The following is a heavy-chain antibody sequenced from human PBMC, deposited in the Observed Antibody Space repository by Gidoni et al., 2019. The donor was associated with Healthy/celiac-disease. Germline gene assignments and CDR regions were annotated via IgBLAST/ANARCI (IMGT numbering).Heavy chain of an antibody. J-gene: IGHJ4*02. Sequence: EVQLLESGGGLVQPGGSLRLSCAASGFTFSSYAMSWVRQAPGKGLERVSAISGSGGSTYYADSVKGRFTISRDNSKNTLYLQMNSLRAEDTAVYYCAKAGVVDTAMADFDYWGQGTQVTVSS. CDR2: ISGSGGST. V-gene: IGHV3-23*01. D-gene: IGHD5-18*01. CDR3: AKAGVVDTAMADFDY. CDR1: GFTFSSYA.